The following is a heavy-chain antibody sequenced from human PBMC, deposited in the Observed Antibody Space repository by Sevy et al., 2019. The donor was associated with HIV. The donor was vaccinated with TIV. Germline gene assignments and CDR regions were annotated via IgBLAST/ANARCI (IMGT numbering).Heavy chain of an antibody. Sequence: GGSLRLSCAASGFTFSSYAMSWVRQAPGKGLEWVSAISGSGGSTYYADSVKGRFTISRDNSKNTLYLQMNSLRAEDTAVYYCAKDLSDSSGYFHYFDYWGQGTLVPVSS. CDR3: AKDLSDSSGYFHYFDY. D-gene: IGHD3-22*01. CDR1: GFTFSSYA. CDR2: ISGSGGST. J-gene: IGHJ4*02. V-gene: IGHV3-23*01.